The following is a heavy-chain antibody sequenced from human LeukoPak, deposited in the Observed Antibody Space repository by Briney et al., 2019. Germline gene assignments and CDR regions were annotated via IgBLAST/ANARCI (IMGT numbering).Heavy chain of an antibody. J-gene: IGHJ4*02. CDR2: INHSGST. Sequence: PSETLSLTCAVYGGSFSGYYWSWIRQPPGNGLEWIGEINHSGSTNYNPSRKSRVTISVDTSKNQFSLKLSSVTAADTAVYYFARGRVVVVVPAARLGFYYWGQGTLVTVSS. D-gene: IGHD2-2*01. V-gene: IGHV4-34*01. CDR3: ARGRVVVVVPAARLGFYY. CDR1: GGSFSGYY.